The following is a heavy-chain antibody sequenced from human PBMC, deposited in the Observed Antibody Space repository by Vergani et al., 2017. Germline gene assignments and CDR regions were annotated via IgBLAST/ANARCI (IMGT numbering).Heavy chain of an antibody. CDR3: ARLRDFWIGYYTGSDAFDI. V-gene: IGHV4-38-2*01. D-gene: IGHD3-3*01. Sequence: QVQLQESGPGLVKPSETLSLTCAVSGYSISSGYYWGWIRQPPGKGLEWIGSIYHSGSTYYNPSLKSRVTISVDTSKNQFSLKLSSVTAADTAVYYCARLRDFWIGYYTGSDAFDIWGQGTMVTVSS. CDR1: GYSISSGYY. CDR2: IYHSGST. J-gene: IGHJ3*02.